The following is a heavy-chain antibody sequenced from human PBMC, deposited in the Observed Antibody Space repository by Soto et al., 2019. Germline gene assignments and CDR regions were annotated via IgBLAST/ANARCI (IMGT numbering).Heavy chain of an antibody. Sequence: GGSLRLSCAASGFSFTNYVMNWVRQTPGKGLEWVSTISGSGDSTYYTDSVKGRFTISRDNSKSTLFLQMNSLRADDTAVYYCVRTAITATTNWGSFDIWGQGTMVTVSS. J-gene: IGHJ3*02. CDR2: ISGSGDST. D-gene: IGHD1-7*01. V-gene: IGHV3-23*01. CDR1: GFSFTNYV. CDR3: VRTAITATTNWGSFDI.